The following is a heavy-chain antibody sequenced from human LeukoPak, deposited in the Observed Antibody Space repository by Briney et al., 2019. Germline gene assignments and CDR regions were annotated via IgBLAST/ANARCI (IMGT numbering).Heavy chain of an antibody. V-gene: IGHV1-2*06. J-gene: IGHJ4*02. CDR3: ARDSPYSRGWNPDY. D-gene: IGHD6-19*01. CDR2: INPNSGGT. CDR1: GYTFTGYY. Sequence: ASVKVSCKASGYTFTGYYMHWVRQAPGQGLEWMGRINPNSGGTNYAQKFQGRVTMTRDTSISTAYMELSRLRSDDTAVYYCARDSPYSRGWNPDYWGQGTLVTVSS.